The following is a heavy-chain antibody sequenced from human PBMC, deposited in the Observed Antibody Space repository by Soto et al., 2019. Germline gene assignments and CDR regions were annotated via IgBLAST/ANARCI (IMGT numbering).Heavy chain of an antibody. CDR3: ARGQGAAIGDYYYHGMDV. V-gene: IGHV3-73*01. CDR2: IRSRANNFAT. J-gene: IGHJ6*02. D-gene: IGHD2-2*02. Sequence: GGSLRLSCAASGFIFSGSAIHWVRQASGKGLEWVGRIRSRANNFATSSAASVKGRFTFSRDDSKNTAYLQMNTLKPEDAAVYYCARGQGAAIGDYYYHGMDVWGQGTTVTVSS. CDR1: GFIFSGSA.